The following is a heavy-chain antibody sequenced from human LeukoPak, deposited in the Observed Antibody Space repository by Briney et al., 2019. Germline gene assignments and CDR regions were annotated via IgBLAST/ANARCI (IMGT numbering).Heavy chain of an antibody. J-gene: IGHJ4*02. V-gene: IGHV3-21*01. CDR1: GFTFSSYS. CDR2: ISSSSSYI. D-gene: IGHD3-22*01. CDR3: ARDTYDSSGYPYYFGY. Sequence: GGSLRLSCAASGFTFSSYSMNWVRQAPGKGLEWVSSISSSSSYIYYADSVKGRFTISRDNAKNSLYLQMNSLRAEDTAVYYCARDTYDSSGYPYYFGYWGQGTLVTVSS.